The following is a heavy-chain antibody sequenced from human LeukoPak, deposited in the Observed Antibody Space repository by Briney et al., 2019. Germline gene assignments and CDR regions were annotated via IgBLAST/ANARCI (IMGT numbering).Heavy chain of an antibody. Sequence: SETLSLTCSVSGYFISSGYYWGWIRQPPGKGLEWIGSIYHSGSTHYNPSLKSRVTISVDTSRNQFSLKLSSVTAADTAVYYCARDSYYYDSSLDYWGQGTLVTVSS. CDR2: IYHSGST. D-gene: IGHD3-22*01. CDR1: GYFISSGYY. CDR3: ARDSYYYDSSLDY. J-gene: IGHJ4*02. V-gene: IGHV4-38-2*02.